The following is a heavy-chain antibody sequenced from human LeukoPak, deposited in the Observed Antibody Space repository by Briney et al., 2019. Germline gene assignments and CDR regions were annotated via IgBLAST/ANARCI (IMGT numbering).Heavy chain of an antibody. CDR2: IDPHSGGT. V-gene: IGHV1-2*02. CDR3: AREYYDSSGRKHAFDI. D-gene: IGHD3-22*01. J-gene: IGHJ3*02. Sequence: ASVKVSCKASGYTFTSDGISWVRQAPGQGLEWMGWIDPHSGGTNYAQKFQGRVTMTRDTSISTAYMELSRLRSDDTAVYYCAREYYDSSGRKHAFDIWGQGTMVTVSS. CDR1: GYTFTSDG.